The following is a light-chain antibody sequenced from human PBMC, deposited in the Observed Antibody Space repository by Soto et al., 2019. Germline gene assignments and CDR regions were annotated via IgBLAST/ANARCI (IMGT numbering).Light chain of an antibody. J-gene: IGKJ5*01. Sequence: EIVMTQSPATLSVSPGDRATLPCRASQSVDNDLAWYQQKPGQPPRVLIYDASSRATGIPDRFSGSGSGTDFTLSISSLQPGDVGIYSCQQYHDWPITFGQGTRLEIK. V-gene: IGKV3D-15*01. CDR2: DAS. CDR1: QSVDND. CDR3: QQYHDWPIT.